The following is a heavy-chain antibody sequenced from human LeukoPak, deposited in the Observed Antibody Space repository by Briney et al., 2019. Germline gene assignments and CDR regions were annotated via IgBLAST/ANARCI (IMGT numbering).Heavy chain of an antibody. Sequence: SETLSLTCTVSGGSISTYYWSWIRQPPGKGLEWIGYIYYSGSTNYNPSLKSRVTISVDTSKNQFSVMLSSVTAADTAVCYCARGRCSGGSCYSGFYYYGMDVWGQGTTVTVSS. CDR2: IYYSGST. J-gene: IGHJ6*02. CDR3: ARGRCSGGSCYSGFYYYGMDV. CDR1: GGSISTYY. D-gene: IGHD2-15*01. V-gene: IGHV4-59*01.